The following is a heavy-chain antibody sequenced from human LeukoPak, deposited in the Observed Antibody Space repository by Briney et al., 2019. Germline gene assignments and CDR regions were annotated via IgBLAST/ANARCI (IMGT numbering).Heavy chain of an antibody. D-gene: IGHD5-24*01. V-gene: IGHV4-59*01. CDR3: AREGEMATIDY. J-gene: IGHJ4*02. CDR2: IYYSGST. Sequence: SETLSLTCTVSGGSISSYYWSWIRQPPGKGLEWIGYIYYSGSTNYNPSLKSRVTISVDTSKNQFSLKLSSVTAADTAVYYWAREGEMATIDYWGQGTLVTVSS. CDR1: GGSISSYY.